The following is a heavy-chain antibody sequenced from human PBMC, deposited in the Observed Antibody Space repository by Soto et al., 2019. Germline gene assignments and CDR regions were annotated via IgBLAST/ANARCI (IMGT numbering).Heavy chain of an antibody. CDR1: GFTFSDYC. D-gene: IGHD5-18*01. CDR2: ISSSGSTI. V-gene: IGHV3-11*01. CDR3: ARDFGYSYGPFDY. J-gene: IGHJ4*02. Sequence: PGGSLRLSCAASGFTFSDYCMSWIRQAPGKGLEWVSYISSSGSTIYYAASVKGRFTISRDNAKNSLYLQMNSLRAEDTAVYYCARDFGYSYGPFDYWGQGTLVTVSS.